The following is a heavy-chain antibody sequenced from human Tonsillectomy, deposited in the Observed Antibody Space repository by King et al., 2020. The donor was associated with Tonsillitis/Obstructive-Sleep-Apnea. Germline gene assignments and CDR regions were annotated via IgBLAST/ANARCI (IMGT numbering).Heavy chain of an antibody. Sequence: VQLVQSGAEVKKPGASVKVSCKASGYTFTGYYMHWVRQAPGQGLEWMGWINPNSGDPKSPQTFQGRVTMTRDTSISTAYMDLSRLRSDGTAVYYCASARGSFSFDYWGQGTLVTVSS. J-gene: IGHJ4*02. D-gene: IGHD1-26*01. CDR3: ASARGSFSFDY. V-gene: IGHV1-2*02. CDR1: GYTFTGYY. CDR2: INPNSGDP.